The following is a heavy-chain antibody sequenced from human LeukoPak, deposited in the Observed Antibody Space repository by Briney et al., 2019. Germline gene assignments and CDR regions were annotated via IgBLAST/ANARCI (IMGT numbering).Heavy chain of an antibody. D-gene: IGHD4-17*01. CDR3: ARRKGRGDEYYFDY. Sequence: GRSLRLSCAASGFTFSSYAMHWVRQAPGKWLEWVAVISYDGSNKYYADSVKGRFTISRDNSKNTLYLQMNSLRAEDTAVYYCARRKGRGDEYYFDYWGQGTLVTVSS. V-gene: IGHV3-30*04. J-gene: IGHJ4*02. CDR2: ISYDGSNK. CDR1: GFTFSSYA.